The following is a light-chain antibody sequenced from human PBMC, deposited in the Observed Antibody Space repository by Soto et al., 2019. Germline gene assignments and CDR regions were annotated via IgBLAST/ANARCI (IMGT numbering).Light chain of an antibody. CDR3: QQFNNWPHT. CDR1: QSVSSY. V-gene: IGKV3-15*01. J-gene: IGKJ5*01. CDR2: VAS. Sequence: EIVLTQSPATLSLSPGERATLSCRASQSVSSYLAWYQQKPGQAPRLLIYVASYRATGIPARFSGSGSGTEYTLTISNLQAEDFAVYYCQQFNNWPHTFGQGTRLEN.